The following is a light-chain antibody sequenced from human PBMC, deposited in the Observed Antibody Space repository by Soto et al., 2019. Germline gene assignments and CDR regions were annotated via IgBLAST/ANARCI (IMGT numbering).Light chain of an antibody. CDR1: NIGSIS. Sequence: SYELTQPPSVTVAPGQTARITCGENNIGSISVHWYQQKPGQAPVLVVHDDSDRPSGIPDRFSGSKSGNTASLTVSGLQAEDEADYYCSSYAGSSNVFGTGTKLTVL. CDR2: DDS. V-gene: IGLV3-21*02. CDR3: SSYAGSSNV. J-gene: IGLJ1*01.